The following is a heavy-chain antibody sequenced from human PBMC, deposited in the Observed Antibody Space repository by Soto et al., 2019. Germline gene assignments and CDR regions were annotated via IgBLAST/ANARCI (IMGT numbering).Heavy chain of an antibody. V-gene: IGHV1-46*01. CDR2: INPASGST. D-gene: IGHD6-13*01. CDR3: ARDLAAGDH. J-gene: IGHJ4*02. CDR1: GYTFTHYY. Sequence: QVQLVQSAAEVKKPAASVKLSCRTSGYTFTHYYIHWVRQAPGQGLEWLGIINPASGSTNYAQDFQGRVTLTMDTSTTTVYMDLSGLRAEDTGIFYSARDLAAGDHWGQGTVVTVSS.